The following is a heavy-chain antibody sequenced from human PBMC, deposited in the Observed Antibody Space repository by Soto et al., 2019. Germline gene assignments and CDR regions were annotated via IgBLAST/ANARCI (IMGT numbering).Heavy chain of an antibody. CDR2: MNPNSGKA. D-gene: IGHD2-15*01. CDR1: GYTFTSYD. Sequence: QVQLVQSGAEVKKPGASVKVSCKASGYTFTSYDINWVRQAAGQGLEWIGWMNPNSGKAVYAQKCQGRVTIAGNTSISTSDMELSSLRSDDTAVYFCARGLVVVSATYWYFDLWGRGTLVTVPS. V-gene: IGHV1-8*01. CDR3: ARGLVVVSATYWYFDL. J-gene: IGHJ2*01.